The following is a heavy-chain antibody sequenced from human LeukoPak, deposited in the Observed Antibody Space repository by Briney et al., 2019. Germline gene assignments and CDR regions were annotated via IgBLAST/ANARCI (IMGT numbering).Heavy chain of an antibody. J-gene: IGHJ4*02. D-gene: IGHD7-27*01. Sequence: SETLSLTCTVSGGSISSYYWSWIRQHPGKGLEWIGYIYYSGSTYYNPSLKSRVTISVDTSKNQFSLKLSSVTAADTAVYYCARGNNWGSLRDQYYFDYWGQGTLVTVSS. CDR2: IYYSGST. V-gene: IGHV4-59*06. CDR1: GGSISSYY. CDR3: ARGNNWGSLRDQYYFDY.